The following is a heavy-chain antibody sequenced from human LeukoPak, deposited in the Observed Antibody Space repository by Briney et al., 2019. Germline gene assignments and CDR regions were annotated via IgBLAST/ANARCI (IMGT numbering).Heavy chain of an antibody. CDR1: GFTFSSYG. J-gene: IGHJ6*03. D-gene: IGHD6-6*01. Sequence: GGSLRLPCAASGFTFSSYGMHWVRQAPGKGLEWVAFIRYDGSNKYYADSVKGRFTISRDNSKNTLYLQMNSLRAEDTAVYYCAKDSSSPTYYYYMDVWGKGTTVTVSS. V-gene: IGHV3-30*02. CDR3: AKDSSSPTYYYYMDV. CDR2: IRYDGSNK.